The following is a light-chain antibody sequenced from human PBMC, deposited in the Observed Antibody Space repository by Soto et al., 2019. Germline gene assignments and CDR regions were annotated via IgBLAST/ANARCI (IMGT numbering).Light chain of an antibody. J-gene: IGKJ4*01. V-gene: IGKV1-6*01. CDR1: QGIGND. CDR2: AAS. CDR3: LQDNNFPPT. Sequence: AIHMTQSPSSLSASLGDRVNITCRASQGIGNDLGWYQQKPRKAPKVLIYAASSLQSGVPSRFSGSGSGTHFTLSLSSLQPEDFATYYCLQDNNFPPTFGGGTKVEIK.